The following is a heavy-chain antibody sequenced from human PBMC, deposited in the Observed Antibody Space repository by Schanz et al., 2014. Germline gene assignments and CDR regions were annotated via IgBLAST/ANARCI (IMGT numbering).Heavy chain of an antibody. Sequence: VQLVQSGAEVKRPGASVRVSCKASGYTFSFTSYNVHWVRQAPGQGLEWMGYINSSGGGTSYAQKFQDRLTMTRDASTSTVYMELSSLRSEDTAVYYCARDGVDAAAGGNYWGQGTLVTVSS. CDR1: GYTFSFTSYN. J-gene: IGHJ4*02. D-gene: IGHD6-13*01. CDR3: ARDGVDAAAGGNY. CDR2: INSSGGGT. V-gene: IGHV1-46*03.